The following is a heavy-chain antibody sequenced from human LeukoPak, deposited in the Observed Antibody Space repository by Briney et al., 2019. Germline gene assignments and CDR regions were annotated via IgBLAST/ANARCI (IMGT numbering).Heavy chain of an antibody. D-gene: IGHD1-20*01. CDR2: ISYDGSDK. J-gene: IGHJ4*02. V-gene: IGHV3-30*18. CDR1: GFMFSSYG. CDR3: AKRGLTYYYDY. Sequence: GRSLRLSCAASGFMFSSYGMLWVRQAPGKGLEWVAVISYDGSDKYHADSVKGRFTISRDNSKNTVYLQINSLRAEDTAVYYCAKRGLTYYYDYWGQGTLVTVSS.